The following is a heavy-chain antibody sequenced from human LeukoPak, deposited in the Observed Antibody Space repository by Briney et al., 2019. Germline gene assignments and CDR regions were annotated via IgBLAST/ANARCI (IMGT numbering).Heavy chain of an antibody. CDR1: GFTFHSYE. J-gene: IGHJ5*02. CDR3: ARRGSYSALDL. Sequence: GGSLRLSCAASGFTFHSYEMNWVRQAPGQGLEWVSYISSSGSTINYADSVKGRFIISRDNAKNSLYLQMNSLRAEDTAVYYCARRGSYSALDLWGQGTLVTVSS. V-gene: IGHV3-48*03. CDR2: ISSSGSTI. D-gene: IGHD3-10*01.